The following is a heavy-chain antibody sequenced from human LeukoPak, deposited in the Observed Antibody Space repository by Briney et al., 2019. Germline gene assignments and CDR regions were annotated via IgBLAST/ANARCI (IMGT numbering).Heavy chain of an antibody. CDR1: GGSISSYY. V-gene: IGHV4-59*08. CDR2: IYYSGST. CDR3: ARTLYYYDSSGSYYYGMDV. J-gene: IGHJ6*02. Sequence: SETLSLTCTVSGGSISSYYWSWIRQPPGKGLERIGYIYYSGSTNYNPSLKSRVTISVDTSKNQFSLKLSSVTAADTAVYYCARTLYYYDSSGSYYYGMDVWGQGTTVTVSS. D-gene: IGHD3-22*01.